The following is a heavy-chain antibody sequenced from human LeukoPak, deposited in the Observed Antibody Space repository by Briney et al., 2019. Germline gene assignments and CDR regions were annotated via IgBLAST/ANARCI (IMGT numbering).Heavy chain of an antibody. CDR1: GRSIRCYY. CDR3: ARVTNYYYYYMDV. Sequence: DTLSLLYTVCGRSIRCYYWSWIRQPAGKGLEWIGRIYTSGSTNHNPSLKSRVTMSVDTSKNQFSLKLSSVTAADTAVYYCARVTNYYYYYMDVWGKGTTVTVSS. CDR2: IYTSGST. J-gene: IGHJ6*03. D-gene: IGHD1-14*01. V-gene: IGHV4-4*07.